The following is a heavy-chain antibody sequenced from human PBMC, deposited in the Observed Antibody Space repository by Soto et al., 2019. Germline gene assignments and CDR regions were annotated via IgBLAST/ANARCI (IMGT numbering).Heavy chain of an antibody. CDR3: ARLPLITSGWYPFDY. V-gene: IGHV3-7*05. Sequence: ESGGGLVQTGGSLRLSCAGSGFTFSAHWMTWVRQAPGKGLEWVANLKHDGSEKYYVDSVKGRFTISRDNAKSSLYLQMSGLRAEDTAVYYCARLPLITSGWYPFDYWGQGSLVTVSS. D-gene: IGHD6-13*01. J-gene: IGHJ4*02. CDR1: GFTFSAHW. CDR2: LKHDGSEK.